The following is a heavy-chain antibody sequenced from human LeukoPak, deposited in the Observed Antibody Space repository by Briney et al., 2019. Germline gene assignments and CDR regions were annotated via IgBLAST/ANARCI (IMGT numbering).Heavy chain of an antibody. J-gene: IGHJ4*02. CDR2: IIPILGIA. CDR1: GGTFSSYA. V-gene: IGHV1-69*04. Sequence: SVKVSCKASGGTFSSYAISWVRQAPGQGLEWMGRIIPILGIANYAQKFQGRVTITADKSTSTAYMELSSLRSEDTAVYYCARSPLDGYCSGGSCYNWGQGTLVTVSP. D-gene: IGHD2-15*01. CDR3: ARSPLDGYCSGGSCYN.